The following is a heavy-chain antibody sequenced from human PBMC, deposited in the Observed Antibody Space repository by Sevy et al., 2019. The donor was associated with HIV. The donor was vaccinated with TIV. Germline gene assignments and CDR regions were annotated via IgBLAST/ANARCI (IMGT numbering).Heavy chain of an antibody. CDR2: INESGIT. D-gene: IGHD2-2*01. CDR1: DGSFSGYY. J-gene: IGHJ5*02. CDR3: ARSPPVVVVPGAPSWFDP. Sequence: SETLSLTCAVHDGSFSGYYWNWIRQLPGKGLEWIGEINESGITYYNPSLKSRVTISVDTSKKQFSLKLNSVTAADTVLDFCARSPPVVVVPGAPSWFDPWGQGTLVTVSS. V-gene: IGHV4-34*01.